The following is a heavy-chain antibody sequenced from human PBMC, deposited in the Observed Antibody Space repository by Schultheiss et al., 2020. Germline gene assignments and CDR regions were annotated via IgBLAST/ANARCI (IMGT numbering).Heavy chain of an antibody. CDR1: GYTFTSYY. J-gene: IGHJ4*02. CDR2: ISAYNGNT. Sequence: ASVKVSCKASGYTFTSYYMHWVRQAPGQGLEWMGWISAYNGNTNYAQKLQGRVTMTTDTSTSTAYMELRSLRSDDTAVYYCARVIGTTPGFDYWGQGTLVTVSS. V-gene: IGHV1-18*04. CDR3: ARVIGTTPGFDY. D-gene: IGHD2/OR15-2a*01.